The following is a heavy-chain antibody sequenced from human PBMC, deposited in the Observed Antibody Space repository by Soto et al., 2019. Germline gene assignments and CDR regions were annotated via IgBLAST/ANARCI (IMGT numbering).Heavy chain of an antibody. CDR1: GGSISSGGYS. CDR3: AGVRGPYCGGECYPPTPNWFDP. Sequence: QLQLQESGSGLVKPSQTLSLTCAVSGGSISSGGYSWSWIRQPPGKGLEWIGYIYHSGSTYYNPSLKSRVTISVDRSKNQVSLKLGSVTAADSAVYYCAGVRGPYCGGECYPPTPNWFDPWGQGTLVTVSS. V-gene: IGHV4-30-2*01. D-gene: IGHD2-21*01. CDR2: IYHSGST. J-gene: IGHJ5*02.